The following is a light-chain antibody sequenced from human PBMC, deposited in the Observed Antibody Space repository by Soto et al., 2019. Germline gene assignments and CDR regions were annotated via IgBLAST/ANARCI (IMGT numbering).Light chain of an antibody. CDR2: EVS. CDR1: SSDVGGYNY. J-gene: IGLJ2*01. CDR3: SSDTSNSAL. V-gene: IGLV2-14*01. Sequence: QSALTQPASVSGSPGQSITISCTGTSSDVGGYNYVYWYQHHPGKAPKLMIYEVSNRSSGVSNRFSGSKTGNTASLSIPGLQDEDEYDYYCSSDTSNSALFGGGTKLTVL.